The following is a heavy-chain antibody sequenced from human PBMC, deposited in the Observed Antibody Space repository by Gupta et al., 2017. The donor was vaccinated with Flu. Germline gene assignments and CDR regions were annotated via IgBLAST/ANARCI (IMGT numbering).Heavy chain of an antibody. Sequence: EEQVVDSGGGLVQPGGSLRLSCVASGFTISANYISWVRQAPGKGLAWVSLINSGGGTTYAGSVKGRFTISREHSKNTVFLQMNNLGPEDTAMHYCARGPNLDTWGQGTMVTVSS. J-gene: IGHJ3*02. V-gene: IGHV3-53*04. CDR3: ARGPNLDT. CDR2: INSGGGT. CDR1: GFTISANY.